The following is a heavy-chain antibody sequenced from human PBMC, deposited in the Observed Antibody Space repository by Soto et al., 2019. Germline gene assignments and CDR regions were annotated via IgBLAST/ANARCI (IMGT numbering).Heavy chain of an antibody. V-gene: IGHV3-11*06. J-gene: IGHJ6*02. CDR1: GFTFSDYY. D-gene: IGHD5-18*01. CDR3: ARAQGGYSYGSPYGMDV. Sequence: GGSLRLSCAASGFTFSDYYMSWIRQAPGKGLEWVSYISSSSSYTNYADSVKGRFTISRDNAKNSLYLQMNSLRAEDTAVYYCARAQGGYSYGSPYGMDVWGQGTTVTVSS. CDR2: ISSSSSYT.